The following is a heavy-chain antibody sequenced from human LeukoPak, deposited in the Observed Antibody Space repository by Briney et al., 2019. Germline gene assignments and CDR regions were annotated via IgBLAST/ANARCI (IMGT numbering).Heavy chain of an antibody. CDR3: AKADIVVVPAAISYFDY. CDR2: ISYDGSNK. CDR1: GFTFSSYG. J-gene: IGHJ4*02. V-gene: IGHV3-30*18. D-gene: IGHD2-2*01. Sequence: PGGSLRLSCAASGFTFSSYGMHWVRQAPGKGLEWVAVISYDGSNKYYADSVKGRFTISRDNSKNTPYLQMNSLRAEDTAVYYCAKADIVVVPAAISYFDYWGQGTLVTVSS.